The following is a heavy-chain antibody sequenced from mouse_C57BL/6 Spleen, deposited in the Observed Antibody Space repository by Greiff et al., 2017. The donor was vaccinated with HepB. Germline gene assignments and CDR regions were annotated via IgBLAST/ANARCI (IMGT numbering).Heavy chain of an antibody. Sequence: VKLQESGPGLVAPSQSLSITCTVSGFSLTSYGVDWVRQSPGKGLEWLGVIWGVGSTNYNSALKSRLSISKDNSKSQVFLKMNSLQTDDTAMYYCASGGLRSSGGFAYWGQGTLVTVSA. D-gene: IGHD1-1*01. J-gene: IGHJ3*01. CDR3: ASGGLRSSGGFAY. CDR1: GFSLTSYG. V-gene: IGHV2-6*01. CDR2: IWGVGST.